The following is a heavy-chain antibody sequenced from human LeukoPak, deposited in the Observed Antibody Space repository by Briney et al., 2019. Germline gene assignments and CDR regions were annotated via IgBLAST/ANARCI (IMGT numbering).Heavy chain of an antibody. CDR3: ARDLGIVGATEYYFDY. J-gene: IGHJ4*02. Sequence: PGGSLRLSCAASGFTFSSYSMNWVRQAPGKGLEWVSSISSSSSYIYYADSVKGRFTISRDNAKNSLYLQMNSLRAEDTAVYYCARDLGIVGATEYYFDYWGQGTLVTVSS. CDR1: GFTFSSYS. V-gene: IGHV3-21*01. D-gene: IGHD1-26*01. CDR2: ISSSSSYI.